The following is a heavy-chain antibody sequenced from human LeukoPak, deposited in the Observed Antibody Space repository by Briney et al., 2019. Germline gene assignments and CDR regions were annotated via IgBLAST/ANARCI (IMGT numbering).Heavy chain of an antibody. D-gene: IGHD6-19*01. Sequence: SETLSLTCTVSGGSIDNSHYYWGWIRQPPGEGLEWIASIHYSGSTHYNPSLKSRVTISVDTSKNQFSLKLSSVTAADTAVYYCVRLASGRIDYWGQGTLVTVSS. V-gene: IGHV4-39*01. J-gene: IGHJ4*02. CDR1: GGSIDNSHYY. CDR2: IHYSGST. CDR3: VRLASGRIDY.